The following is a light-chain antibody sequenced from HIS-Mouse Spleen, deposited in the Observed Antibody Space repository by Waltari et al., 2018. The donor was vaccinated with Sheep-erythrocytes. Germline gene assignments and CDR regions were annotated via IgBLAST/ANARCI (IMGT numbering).Light chain of an antibody. V-gene: IGKV3-11*01. CDR1: QSVSSY. J-gene: IGKJ2*01. Sequence: EIVLTQSPATLSLSPVERATLSCRASQSVSSYLSWYQQKPGQAPRLLIYDAPNRATGIPARFSGSGSGTDFTLTISSLEPEDFAVYYCQQRSNWYTFGQGTKLEIK. CDR2: DAP. CDR3: QQRSNWYT.